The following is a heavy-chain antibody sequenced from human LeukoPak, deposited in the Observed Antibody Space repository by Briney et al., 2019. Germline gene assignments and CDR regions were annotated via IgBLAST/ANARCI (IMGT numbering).Heavy chain of an antibody. CDR1: GFTFSSYG. CDR3: AKDGDLGY. V-gene: IGHV3-30*18. Sequence: PGGSLRLSCAASGFTFSSYGMHWVRQAPGKGLEWVAVISYDGSNKYYADSVRGRFTISRDDSKNTLYLQMNSLRAEDTAVYYCAKDGDLGYWGQGTRVTVSS. D-gene: IGHD7-27*01. CDR2: ISYDGSNK. J-gene: IGHJ4*02.